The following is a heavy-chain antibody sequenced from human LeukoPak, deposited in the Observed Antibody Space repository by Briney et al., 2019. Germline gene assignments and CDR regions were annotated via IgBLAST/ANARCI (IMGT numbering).Heavy chain of an antibody. D-gene: IGHD3-10*01. V-gene: IGHV1-2*02. Sequence: ASVKVSCKASGYTFTGYYMHWVRQAPGQGLEWMGWINPNSGGTNYAQKLQGRVTMTTDTSTSTAYMELRSLRSDDTAVYYCARRNYYYGSGSLSNFDYWGQGTLVTVSS. CDR3: ARRNYYYGSGSLSNFDY. J-gene: IGHJ4*02. CDR2: INPNSGGT. CDR1: GYTFTGYY.